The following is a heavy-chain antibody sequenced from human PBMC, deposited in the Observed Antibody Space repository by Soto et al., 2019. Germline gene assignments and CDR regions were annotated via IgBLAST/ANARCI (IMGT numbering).Heavy chain of an antibody. CDR1: GYTLTELS. V-gene: IGHV1-24*01. CDR3: AVQTYYDYIWGSSLSSY. J-gene: IGHJ4*02. Sequence: ASVKVSCKVSGYTLTELSMHWVRQAPGKGLEWMGGFDPEDGETIYAQKFQGRVTMTEDTSTDTAYMELSSLRSEDTAVYYCAVQTYYDYIWGSSLSSYWGQGTLVTVS. D-gene: IGHD3-16*01. CDR2: FDPEDGET.